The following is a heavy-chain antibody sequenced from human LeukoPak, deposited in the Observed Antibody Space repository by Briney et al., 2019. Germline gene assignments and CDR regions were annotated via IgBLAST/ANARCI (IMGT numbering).Heavy chain of an antibody. Sequence: GGSLRLSCAGSGYSFDEYAMHWVRQAPGKGLEWVSGINWKSDKIGYADSVKGRFTISRDNSKNSPYLQMNSLRVEDTALYYCAKDRYCTSSSCPIDYWGQGTMVIVSS. D-gene: IGHD2-2*01. CDR2: INWKSDKI. CDR1: GYSFDEYA. V-gene: IGHV3-9*01. CDR3: AKDRYCTSSSCPIDY. J-gene: IGHJ4*02.